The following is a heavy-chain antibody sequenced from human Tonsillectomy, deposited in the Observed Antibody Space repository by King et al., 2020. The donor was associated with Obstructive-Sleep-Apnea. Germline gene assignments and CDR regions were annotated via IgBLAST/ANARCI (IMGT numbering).Heavy chain of an antibody. CDR3: AREGYGP. V-gene: IGHV4-38-2*02. Sequence: QLQESGPGLVKPSETLSLTCTVSGYSINSGYYWGWIRQPPGKELEWIGSVYHSGNTYYTPSLKSRVTISVHTSQNQFSLRLFSVTAADTAVYYCAREGYGPWGQGALVTVSS. J-gene: IGHJ5*02. CDR2: VYHSGNT. D-gene: IGHD5-12*01. CDR1: GYSINSGYY.